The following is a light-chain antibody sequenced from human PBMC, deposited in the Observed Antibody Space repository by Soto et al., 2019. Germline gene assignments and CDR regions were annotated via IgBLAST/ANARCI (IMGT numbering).Light chain of an antibody. V-gene: IGKV1-9*01. CDR1: QGINIF. CDR3: QQRNSYPRT. CDR2: AAS. Sequence: DIQLTQSPSFLSASVGDRVTMTCRASQGINIFLAWFQQKPGKAPNLLISAASTLQSGVPSRFSGSGSETEFTLTITSLQPEDSATYYCQQRNSYPRTFGQGTKVDIK. J-gene: IGKJ2*01.